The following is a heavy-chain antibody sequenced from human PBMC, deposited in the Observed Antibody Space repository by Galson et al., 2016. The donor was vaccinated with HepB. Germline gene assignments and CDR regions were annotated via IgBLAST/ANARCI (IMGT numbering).Heavy chain of an antibody. CDR1: GASISSRNYY. V-gene: IGHV4-39*07. CDR2: MYYRGTT. D-gene: IGHD6-6*01. Sequence: SETLSLTCSVSGASISSRNYYWGWIRQPPEKGLEWIVSMYYRGTTNNNPSLKSRVTLSVDMSKNQLSLRLSSVTAADTAVYYCATTHITPRPGYNGMDVWGQGTTVTVSS. CDR3: ATTHITPRPGYNGMDV. J-gene: IGHJ6*02.